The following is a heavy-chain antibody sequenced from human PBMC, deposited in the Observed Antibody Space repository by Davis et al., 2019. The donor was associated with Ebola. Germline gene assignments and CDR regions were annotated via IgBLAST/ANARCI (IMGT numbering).Heavy chain of an antibody. CDR3: ARKYNVNWFDP. V-gene: IGHV4-59*08. D-gene: IGHD1-14*01. J-gene: IGHJ5*02. CDR2: IYYSGST. Sequence: GSLRLSCTVSGGSISSYYWSWIRQPPGKGLEWIGYIYYSGSTNYNPSLKSRVTISVDTSKNQFSLKLSSVTAADTAVYYCARKYNVNWFDPWGQGTVVTVSS. CDR1: GGSISSYY.